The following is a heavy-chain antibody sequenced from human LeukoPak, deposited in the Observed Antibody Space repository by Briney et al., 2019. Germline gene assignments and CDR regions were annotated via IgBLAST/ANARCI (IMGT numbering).Heavy chain of an antibody. CDR3: ARRIDAFDI. V-gene: IGHV4-34*01. J-gene: IGHJ3*02. Sequence: SETLSLTCAVYGGSFSGYYWSWIRQPPGKGLEWIGEINHSGSTNYNPSLKSRVTISVDTSKNQFSLKLRSVTAADTAVYYCARRIDAFDIWGQGTMVTVSS. CDR1: GGSFSGYY. CDR2: INHSGST.